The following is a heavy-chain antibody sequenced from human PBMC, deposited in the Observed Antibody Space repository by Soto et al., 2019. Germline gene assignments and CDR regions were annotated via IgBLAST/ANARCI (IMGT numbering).Heavy chain of an antibody. CDR2: INHSGST. Sequence: SETLSLTCAVYGGSFSGYYWSWIRQPPGKGLEWIGEINHSGSTNYNPSLKSRVTISVDTSKNQFSLKLSSVTAADTAVYYCARGSNWGGGAWFDPWGQGTLVTVSS. J-gene: IGHJ5*02. V-gene: IGHV4-34*01. D-gene: IGHD7-27*01. CDR1: GGSFSGYY. CDR3: ARGSNWGGGAWFDP.